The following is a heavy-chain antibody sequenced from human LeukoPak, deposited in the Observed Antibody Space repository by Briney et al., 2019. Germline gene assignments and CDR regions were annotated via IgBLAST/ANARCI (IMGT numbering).Heavy chain of an antibody. V-gene: IGHV3-43D*03. Sequence: GSLRLSCAASGFTFDDYAMHWVRQALGKGLEWVSLISWDGGSTYYADSVKGRFTISRDNSKNSLYLQMSSLRAEDTAFYYCAREIPNYYGMDVWGQGTTVTVSS. CDR1: GFTFDDYA. CDR3: AREIPNYYGMDV. J-gene: IGHJ6*02. CDR2: ISWDGGST.